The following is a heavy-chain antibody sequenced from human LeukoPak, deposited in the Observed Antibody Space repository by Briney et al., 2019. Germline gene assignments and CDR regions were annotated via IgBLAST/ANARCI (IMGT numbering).Heavy chain of an antibody. J-gene: IGHJ4*02. CDR1: GITLSNYG. CDR3: AKRGVVIRVILVGFHKEAYYFES. CDR2: ISDSGGST. D-gene: IGHD3/OR15-3a*01. V-gene: IGHV3-23*01. Sequence: PGGSLRLSCAVSGITLSNYGMSWVRQAPGKGLEWVAGISDSGGSTNYADSVKGRFTISRDNPKNTLYLQMNSLRAEATAFYFCAKRGVVIRVILVGFHKEAYYFESWGQGALVTVSS.